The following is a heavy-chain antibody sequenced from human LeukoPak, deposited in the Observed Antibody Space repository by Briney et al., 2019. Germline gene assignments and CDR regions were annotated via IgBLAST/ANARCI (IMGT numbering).Heavy chain of an antibody. CDR3: AKDKELRYFDWLFDLDY. D-gene: IGHD3-9*01. CDR2: IRYDGSNK. J-gene: IGHJ4*02. CDR1: GFTFSSYG. V-gene: IGHV3-30*02. Sequence: GGTLRLSCAASGFTFSSYGMHWVRQAPGKGLEWVAFIRYDGSNKYYADSVKGRFTISRDNSKNTLYLQMNSLRAEDTAVYYCAKDKELRYFDWLFDLDYWGQGTLVTVSS.